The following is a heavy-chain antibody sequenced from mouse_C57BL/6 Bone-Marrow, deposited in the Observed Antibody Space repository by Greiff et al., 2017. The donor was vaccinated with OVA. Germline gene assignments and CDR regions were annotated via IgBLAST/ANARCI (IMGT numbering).Heavy chain of an antibody. J-gene: IGHJ2*01. CDR3: AREGDYYDSSPFGY. CDR2: IYPRSGNT. D-gene: IGHD1-1*01. CDR1: GYTFTSYG. Sequence: VQLQQSGAELARPGASVKLSCKASGYTFTSYGISWVKQRTGQGLEWIGEIYPRSGNTYYNEKFKGKATLTADKSSSTAYMELRSLTSEDSAVYFCAREGDYYDSSPFGYWGQGTTLTVSS. V-gene: IGHV1-81*01.